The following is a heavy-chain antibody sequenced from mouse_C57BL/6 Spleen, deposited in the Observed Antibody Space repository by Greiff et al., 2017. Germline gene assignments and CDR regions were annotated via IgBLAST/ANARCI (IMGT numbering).Heavy chain of an antibody. D-gene: IGHD1-1*01. CDR1: GYTFTSYW. V-gene: IGHV1-55*01. J-gene: IGHJ1*03. Sequence: QVHVKQPGAELVKPGASVKMSCKASGYTFTSYWITWVKQRPGQGLEWIGDIYPGSGSTNYNEKFKSKATLTVDTSSSTAYMQLSSLTSEDSAVYYCAYTGPWYCEVWGTGTTVTVSS. CDR3: AYTGPWYCEV. CDR2: IYPGSGST.